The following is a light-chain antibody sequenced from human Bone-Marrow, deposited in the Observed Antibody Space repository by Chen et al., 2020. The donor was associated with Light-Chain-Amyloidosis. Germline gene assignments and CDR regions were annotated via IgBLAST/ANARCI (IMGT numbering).Light chain of an antibody. V-gene: IGKV3-20*01. CDR3: QQYGTSPLT. CDR2: GSS. J-gene: IGKJ4*01. Sequence: EIVLTQSPGTLSLSPGEGANLSCRASQTISSNYLTWYQQKFGQAPRLLIYGSSSRATGIPDRFTGSGSGTDFTLTIHRLEPDDFAMYYCQQYGTSPLTFGGGTKVEIK. CDR1: QTISSNY.